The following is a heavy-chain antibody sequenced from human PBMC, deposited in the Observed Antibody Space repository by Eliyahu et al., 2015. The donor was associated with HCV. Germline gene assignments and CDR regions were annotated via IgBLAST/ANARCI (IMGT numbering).Heavy chain of an antibody. J-gene: IGHJ4*02. CDR2: INSDGSTT. CDR1: GFTFSSYW. V-gene: IGHV3-74*01. Sequence: RLSCAASGFTFSSYWMHWVRQAPGKGLMWVSRINSDGSTTTYADSVKGRFTISRDNAKNTLYLQMNSLRAEDTALYYCARVRIRGATLDYWGQGTLVTVSS. CDR3: ARVRIRGATLDY. D-gene: IGHD1-26*01.